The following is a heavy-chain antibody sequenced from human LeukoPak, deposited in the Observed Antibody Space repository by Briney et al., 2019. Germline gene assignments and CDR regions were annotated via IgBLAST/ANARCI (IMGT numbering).Heavy chain of an antibody. CDR2: INHSGST. D-gene: IGHD4-17*01. CDR3: AREDGDYCVDY. V-gene: IGHV4-34*01. Sequence: SETLSLTCAVYGGSFSGYYWSWLRQPPGKGLEWIGEINHSGSTNYNPSLKSRVTISVDTSKNQFSLKLSSVTAADTAVYYCAREDGDYCVDYWGQGTLVTVSS. J-gene: IGHJ4*02. CDR1: GGSFSGYY.